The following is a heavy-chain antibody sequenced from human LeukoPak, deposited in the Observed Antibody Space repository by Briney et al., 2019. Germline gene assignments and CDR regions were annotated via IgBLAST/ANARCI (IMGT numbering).Heavy chain of an antibody. CDR3: ARDIKDSSGYYRAEYFQH. J-gene: IGHJ1*01. CDR1: GYTFTSYG. Sequence: ASVKVSCKASGYTFTSYGISWVRQAPGQGLEWMGWISAYNGNTNYAQKLQGRVTMTTDTSTSTAYMELRSLRSDDTAVYYCARDIKDSSGYYRAEYFQHWGQGTLVTVSS. V-gene: IGHV1-18*01. CDR2: ISAYNGNT. D-gene: IGHD3-22*01.